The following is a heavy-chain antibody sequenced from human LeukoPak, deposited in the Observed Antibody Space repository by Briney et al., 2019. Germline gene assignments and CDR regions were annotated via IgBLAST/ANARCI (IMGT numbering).Heavy chain of an antibody. V-gene: IGHV3-33*01. CDR2: IWYDGSNK. D-gene: IGHD6-19*01. CDR3: ARGADSRGLRYYGTDV. CDR1: GFTFSSYG. J-gene: IGHJ6*04. Sequence: GGSLRLSCAASGFTFSSYGMHWVRQAPGKGLEGVAVIWYDGSNKYYADSVKGRFTISRDKSKNTLYLQMNSLRAEDTAVYYCARGADSRGLRYYGTDVWGKGTTVTVSS.